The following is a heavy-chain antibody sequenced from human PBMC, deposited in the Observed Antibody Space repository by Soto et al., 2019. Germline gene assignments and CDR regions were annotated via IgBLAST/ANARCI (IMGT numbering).Heavy chain of an antibody. D-gene: IGHD3-3*01. V-gene: IGHV5-51*01. CDR1: GYDFTNYW. J-gene: IGHJ6*02. CDR2: IYPGDSDT. Sequence: GESLKISCKCSGYDFTNYWIGWVRQMPGKGLEWMGIIYPGDSDTRYSPSFQGQVTISADKSISSAYLHWSNLRASDTATYYCXRTFGVGSPYYYYGMDVWGQGTTVTVSS. CDR3: XRTFGVGSPYYYYGMDV.